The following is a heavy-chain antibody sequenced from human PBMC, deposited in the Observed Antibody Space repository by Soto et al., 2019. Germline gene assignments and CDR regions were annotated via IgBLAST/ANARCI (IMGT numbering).Heavy chain of an antibody. CDR2: TYYTGGA. CDR1: GDAISSGGYS. J-gene: IGHJ5*02. V-gene: IGHV4-30-2*01. D-gene: IGHD3-10*01. Sequence: QVQLQESGSGLVKPSQTLSLTCTVSGDAISSGGYSWNWIRQPPGKGLEWIGYTYYTGGASYNPSLQSRVTISVDTSKNQFSLKMTSMTAADTATYYCARDQRDGYWFDPWGQGTLVTVSS. CDR3: ARDQRDGYWFDP.